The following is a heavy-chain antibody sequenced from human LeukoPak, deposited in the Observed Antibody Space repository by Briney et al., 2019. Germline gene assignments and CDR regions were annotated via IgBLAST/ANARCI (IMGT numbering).Heavy chain of an antibody. CDR2: INPNSGGT. V-gene: IGHV1-2*02. CDR1: GYTFTGYY. J-gene: IGHJ6*02. CDR3: ARGPYYYYGMDV. Sequence: ASVKVSCKASGYTFTGYYMHWVRQAPGQGLEWMGWINPNSGGTNNAQKFQGRVTMTRDTSNSTAYMELSRLRSDDTAVYYCARGPYYYYGMDVWGQGTTVTVSS.